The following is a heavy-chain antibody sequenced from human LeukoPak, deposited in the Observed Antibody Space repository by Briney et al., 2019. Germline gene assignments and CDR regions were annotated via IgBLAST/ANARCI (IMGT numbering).Heavy chain of an antibody. Sequence: GGSLRLSCAASGFTFSSYAMSWVRQAPGKGLQWVAGIGGSGATIYYADSVKGRFTISRDNSKNTQYLQMSSLKTEDTAVYYCAKDGPAVIFFGYFEYWGQGTLVTVSS. CDR2: IGGSGATI. CDR3: AKDGPAVIFFGYFEY. J-gene: IGHJ4*02. D-gene: IGHD3-3*02. CDR1: GFTFSSYA. V-gene: IGHV3-23*01.